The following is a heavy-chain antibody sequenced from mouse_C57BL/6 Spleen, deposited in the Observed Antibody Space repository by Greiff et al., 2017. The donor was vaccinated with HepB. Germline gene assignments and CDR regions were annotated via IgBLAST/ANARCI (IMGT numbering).Heavy chain of an antibody. CDR1: GYAFSSSW. J-gene: IGHJ1*03. Sequence: QVQLQQSGPELVKPGASVKISCKASGYAFSSSWMNWVKQRPGKGLEWIGRIYPGDGDTNYNGKFKGKATLTADKSSSTAYMQLSSLTSEDSAVYFCAYGNYVYWYFDVWGTGTTATVSS. CDR2: IYPGDGDT. CDR3: AYGNYVYWYFDV. V-gene: IGHV1-82*01. D-gene: IGHD2-1*01.